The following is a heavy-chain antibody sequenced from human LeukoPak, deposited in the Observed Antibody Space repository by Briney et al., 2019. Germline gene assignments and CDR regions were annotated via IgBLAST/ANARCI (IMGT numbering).Heavy chain of an antibody. CDR1: GYSSTSYW. D-gene: IGHD3-3*01. J-gene: IGHJ4*02. CDR2: IYPGDADT. CDR3: ARHVGTGEFGVVITPPDY. Sequence: GESLKISSKGSGYSSTSYWSSWVRQMPAKGLEWMGIIYPGDADTRYSPSFQGQVTISANKSIRTAYMQWSSLKASDTAMYYCARHVGTGEFGVVITPPDYWGQGTLVTVSS. V-gene: IGHV5-51*01.